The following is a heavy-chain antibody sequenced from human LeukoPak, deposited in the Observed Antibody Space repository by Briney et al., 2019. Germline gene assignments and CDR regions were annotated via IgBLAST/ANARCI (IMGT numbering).Heavy chain of an antibody. CDR2: INPNSGGT. D-gene: IGHD3-9*01. Sequence: ASVKVSCKTSGFTFTAYYMHWVRQAPGQGLEWMGWINPNSGGTNYAQKFQGRVTMTRDTSISTAYMELSRLRSDDTAVYYCARAYDILTGYSFDYWGQGTLVTVSS. CDR1: GFTFTAYY. J-gene: IGHJ4*02. CDR3: ARAYDILTGYSFDY. V-gene: IGHV1-2*02.